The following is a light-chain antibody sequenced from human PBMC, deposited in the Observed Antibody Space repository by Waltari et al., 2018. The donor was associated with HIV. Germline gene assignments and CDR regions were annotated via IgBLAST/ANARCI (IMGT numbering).Light chain of an antibody. CDR2: TAS. J-gene: IGKJ2*01. CDR1: QGVNIN. Sequence: EILMTQSPDTLSVSPGETATLSCRASQGVNINLAWYQQKPGQAPRLLIYTASTRATGIPAMCSGSGSGTEFTLTITSLQSEDFTIYYCQQYNNWPYTFGQGTKLEI. V-gene: IGKV3-15*01. CDR3: QQYNNWPYT.